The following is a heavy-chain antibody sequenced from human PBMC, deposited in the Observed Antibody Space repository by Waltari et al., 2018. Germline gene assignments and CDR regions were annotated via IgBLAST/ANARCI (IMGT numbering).Heavy chain of an antibody. CDR2: IKSRITGGTT. CDR1: GFIFSTAW. V-gene: IGHV3-15*01. CDR3: GDFTAFDY. D-gene: IGHD2-8*02. Sequence: EVQLVESGGGLVEPGGPRRLSCAGSGFIFSTAWMHWARQAPGKGLEWVCRIKSRITGGTTEYGAPVKGRFTISRDDSKDTVYLQMNSLKTEDTGVYYCGDFTAFDYWGQGSLVIVSS. J-gene: IGHJ4*02.